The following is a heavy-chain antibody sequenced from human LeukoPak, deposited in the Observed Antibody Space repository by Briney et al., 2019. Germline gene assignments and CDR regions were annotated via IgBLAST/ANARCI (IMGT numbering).Heavy chain of an antibody. CDR1: GGTFSSYA. J-gene: IGHJ4*02. Sequence: SVKLSCKASGGTFSSYAISWVRQAPGQGLEWMGRIIPILGIPNYAQKFQGRVTITADKSTSTAYMELRSLRSEDTAVYYCASCNGIAAAGTFDWGQGTLVTVSS. D-gene: IGHD6-13*01. CDR3: ASCNGIAAAGTFD. V-gene: IGHV1-69*04. CDR2: IIPILGIP.